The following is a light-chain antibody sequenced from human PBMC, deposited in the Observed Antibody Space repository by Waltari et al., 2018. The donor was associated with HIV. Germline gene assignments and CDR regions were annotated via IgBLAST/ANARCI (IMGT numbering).Light chain of an antibody. CDR1: TSNLGHNY. Sequence: QSVLTQPPSASGTPGQRVTISCSGGTSNLGHNYVYWYQQLPGTAPKLLIYRHNQRPSGVPDRFSGSKSGTSASLAISGLRSEDEADYYCAAWDDSLSGPVFGGGTKLTVL. J-gene: IGLJ3*02. V-gene: IGLV1-47*01. CDR3: AAWDDSLSGPV. CDR2: RHN.